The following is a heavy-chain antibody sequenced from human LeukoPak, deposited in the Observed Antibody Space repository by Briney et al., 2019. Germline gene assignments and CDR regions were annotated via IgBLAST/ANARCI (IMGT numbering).Heavy chain of an antibody. CDR2: IRYDGSNK. CDR1: GFTFSSYG. D-gene: IGHD3-10*01. V-gene: IGHV3-30*02. J-gene: IGHJ4*02. CDR3: AKSRHMVRGVTPFDY. Sequence: PGGSLRLSCAASGFTFSSYGMHWVRQAPGKGLEWLAFIRYDGSNKYYADSVKGRFTISRDNSKNTLYLQMTSLRAEDTAVYYCAKSRHMVRGVTPFDYWGQGTLVTVSS.